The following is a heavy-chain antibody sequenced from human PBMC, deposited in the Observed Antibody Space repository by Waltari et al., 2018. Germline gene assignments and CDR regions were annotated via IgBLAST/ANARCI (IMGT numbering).Heavy chain of an antibody. Sequence: QVQLQESGPGLVKPSETLSLTCTVSGGSISSYYWSWIRQPPGKGLEWIGYIYYSGSTNSNPSLKSRVTISVDTSKNQFSLKLSSVTAADTAVYYCARRWVGATKDAFDIWGQWTMVTVSS. D-gene: IGHD1-26*01. CDR3: ARRWVGATKDAFDI. CDR1: GGSISSYY. CDR2: IYYSGST. J-gene: IGHJ3*02. V-gene: IGHV4-59*08.